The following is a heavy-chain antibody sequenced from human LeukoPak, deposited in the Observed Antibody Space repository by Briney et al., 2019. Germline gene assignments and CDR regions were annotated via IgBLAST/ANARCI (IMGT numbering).Heavy chain of an antibody. J-gene: IGHJ4*02. CDR1: GYTFNSYG. CDR2: ISVYNGNI. Sequence: GASVKVSCMASGYTFNSYGITWVRQAPGQGLEWMGWISVYNGNINYAQKLQGRVTMTTDTSTSTAYMELRSLRSDDTAVYYCARDLDESGAYLDYWGQGTLVTVSS. V-gene: IGHV1-18*01. CDR3: ARDLDESGAYLDY. D-gene: IGHD2-15*01.